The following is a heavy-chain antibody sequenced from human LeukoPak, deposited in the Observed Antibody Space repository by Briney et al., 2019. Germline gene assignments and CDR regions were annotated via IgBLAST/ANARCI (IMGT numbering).Heavy chain of an antibody. CDR1: GFTFSSYG. J-gene: IGHJ4*02. D-gene: IGHD4-17*01. Sequence: PGGSLRLSCAASGFTFSSYGMHWVRQAPGKGLEWVAVIWYDGSNKYYADSVKGRFTISRDNSKNTQYLQMNSLRAEDTAVYYCARDGANYGPPLHHFDYWGQGTLVTVSS. CDR3: ARDGANYGPPLHHFDY. CDR2: IWYDGSNK. V-gene: IGHV3-33*01.